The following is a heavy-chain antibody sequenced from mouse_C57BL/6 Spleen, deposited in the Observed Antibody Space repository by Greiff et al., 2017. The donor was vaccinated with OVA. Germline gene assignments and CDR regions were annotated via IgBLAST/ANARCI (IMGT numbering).Heavy chain of an antibody. CDR1: GYSITSGYY. J-gene: IGHJ2*01. CDR3: AREGWDETGFDY. D-gene: IGHD4-1*01. Sequence: DVKLVESGPGLVKPSQSLSLTCSVTGYSITSGYYWNWIRQFPGNKLEWMGYISYDGSNNYNPSLNNRISITRDTSKNQFFLKLNSVTTEDTATYYCAREGWDETGFDYWGQGTTLTVSS. V-gene: IGHV3-6*01. CDR2: ISYDGSN.